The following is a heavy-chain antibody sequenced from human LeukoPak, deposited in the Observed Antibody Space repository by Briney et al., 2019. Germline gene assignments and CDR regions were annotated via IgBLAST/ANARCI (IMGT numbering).Heavy chain of an antibody. Sequence: SETLSLTCAVYGGSFSGYYWSWIRQPPGKGLEWIGEINHSGSTNYNPSLKSRVTISVDTSENQFSLKLSSVTAADTAVYYCARSSVGALVFQHWGQGTLVTVSS. J-gene: IGHJ1*01. CDR1: GGSFSGYY. D-gene: IGHD1-26*01. V-gene: IGHV4-34*01. CDR2: INHSGST. CDR3: ARSSVGALVFQH.